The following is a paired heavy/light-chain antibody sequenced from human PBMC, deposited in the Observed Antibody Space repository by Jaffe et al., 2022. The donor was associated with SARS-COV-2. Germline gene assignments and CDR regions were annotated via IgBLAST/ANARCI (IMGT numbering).Light chain of an antibody. CDR1: QSVLYSSNNKNY. CDR2: WAS. J-gene: IGKJ3*01. V-gene: IGKV4-1*01. Sequence: DIVMTQSPDSLAVSLGERATINCKSSQSVLYSSNNKNYLAWYQQKPGQPPKLLIYWASTRESGVPDRFSGSGSGTDFTLTISSLQPEDVAVYYCQQYYNRPLTFGPGTKVDIK. CDR3: QQYYNRPLT.
Heavy chain of an antibody. J-gene: IGHJ4*02. CDR2: IYYNGDT. CDR3: ASLEPGPLYFDY. CDR1: GGSISSYY. D-gene: IGHD2-8*02. Sequence: QVQLQESGPGLVKPSETLSLTCIVSGGSISSYYWSWIRQPPGKGLEYIGYIYYNGDTNYNPSLRGRATISVDTSKSQFSLKLSSVNAADTAVYYCASLEPGPLYFDYWGQGTLVTVSS. V-gene: IGHV4-59*01.